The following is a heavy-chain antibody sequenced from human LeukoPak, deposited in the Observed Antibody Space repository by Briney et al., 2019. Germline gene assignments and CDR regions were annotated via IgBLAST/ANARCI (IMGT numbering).Heavy chain of an antibody. CDR3: ARDLTTAFDY. V-gene: IGHV3-21*01. CDR1: GFPFSSYS. J-gene: IGHJ4*02. D-gene: IGHD4-4*01. CDR2: ISSSSSYI. Sequence: GGSLRLSCAASGFPFSSYSMNWVRQAPGKGLEWVSSISSSSSYIYYADSVKGRFTISRDNAKNSLYLQMNSLRAEDTAVYYCARDLTTAFDYWGQGTLVTVSS.